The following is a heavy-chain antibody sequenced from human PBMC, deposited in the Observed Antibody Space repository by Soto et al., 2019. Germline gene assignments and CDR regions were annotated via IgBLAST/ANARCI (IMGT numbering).Heavy chain of an antibody. J-gene: IGHJ4*02. CDR1: GFSLSTSGVG. CDR2: IYWNDDK. CDR3: AHRLDTSGWPRFDY. Sequence: QITLKESGPPLLKPTQTLTLTCTFSGFSLSTSGVGVGWIRQPPGKALEWLALIYWNDDKRYSPSLKSRLSITRDTSKNQVVLTKTNVDPVDTATYYCAHRLDTSGWPRFDYWGQGTLVTVSS. V-gene: IGHV2-5*01. D-gene: IGHD6-19*01.